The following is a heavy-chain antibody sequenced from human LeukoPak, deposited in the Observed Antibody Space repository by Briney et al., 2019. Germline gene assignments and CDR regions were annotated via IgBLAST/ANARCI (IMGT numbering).Heavy chain of an antibody. CDR1: GITFSSSS. CDR2: IKQDGSEK. J-gene: IGHJ6*03. V-gene: IGHV3-7*01. D-gene: IGHD6-19*01. CDR3: ARDRDSSGWSYYMDV. Sequence: HPGGSLRLSCLASGITFSSSSMTWVRQAPGKGLEWVANIKQDGSEKYYVDSVKGRFTISRDNAKNSLYLQMNGLGAEDTAVYYCARDRDSSGWSYYMDVWGKGTTVTISS.